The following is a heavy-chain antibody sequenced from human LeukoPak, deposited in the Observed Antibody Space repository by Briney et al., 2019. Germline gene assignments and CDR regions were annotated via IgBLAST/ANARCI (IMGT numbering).Heavy chain of an antibody. V-gene: IGHV3-23*01. CDR2: ITNSGSST. Sequence: GGSLRLSCAASGFTSTNYAMCWVRQAPGKGLEWVSAITNSGSSTYYADSVRGRFTISRDNSKNTLYLQINSLRAEDTAVYYCARREPTVTTPYQDYFDYWGQGTLVTVSS. J-gene: IGHJ4*02. D-gene: IGHD4-17*01. CDR1: GFTSTNYA. CDR3: ARREPTVTTPYQDYFDY.